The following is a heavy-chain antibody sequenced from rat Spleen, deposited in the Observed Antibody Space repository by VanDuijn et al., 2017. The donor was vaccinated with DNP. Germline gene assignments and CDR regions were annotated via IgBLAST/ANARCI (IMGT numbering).Heavy chain of an antibody. D-gene: IGHD1-4*01. CDR3: ARGRVGAY. Sequence: EVKLVESGGGLVQPGRSLKLSCAASGFTFSDYDMAWVRQAPTTGLEWVASISTVGDNAYYRDSVKGRFTISRDNAKNTQYLQMDSLRSEDTATYYCARGRVGAYWGQGTLVTVSS. CDR1: GFTFSDYD. V-gene: IGHV5S13*01. CDR2: ISTVGDNA. J-gene: IGHJ3*01.